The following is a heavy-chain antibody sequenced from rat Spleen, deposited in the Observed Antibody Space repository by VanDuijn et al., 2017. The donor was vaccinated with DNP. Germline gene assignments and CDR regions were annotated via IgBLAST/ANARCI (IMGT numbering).Heavy chain of an antibody. Sequence: EVQLVESGGGLVQPGRSLKLSCIASGFTFSSYWMFWVRQAPGEGLEWIASIGSPAYAPYYTDSVKGRFAISRDNAKSTLYLQMNSLRSEDMATYYCVRWNSGHFDYWGQGVMVTVSS. V-gene: IGHV5-31*01. J-gene: IGHJ2*01. D-gene: IGHD4-3*01. CDR3: VRWNSGHFDY. CDR1: GFTFSSYW. CDR2: IGSPAYAP.